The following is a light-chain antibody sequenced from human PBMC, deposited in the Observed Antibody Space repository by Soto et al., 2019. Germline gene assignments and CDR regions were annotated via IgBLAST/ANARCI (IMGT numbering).Light chain of an antibody. CDR2: GVY. J-gene: IGKJ4*01. CDR1: HSVNSH. V-gene: IGKV3-15*01. CDR3: QQYSQWPLT. Sequence: MMMTQSPATLSVSPGERFTLSCLTSHSVNSHVAWYQQKPCQAPRLLMYGVYTRATGITARFGGSGSATEFTLTISSLQSEDFAVYYCQQYSQWPLTFGGGTQVDIK.